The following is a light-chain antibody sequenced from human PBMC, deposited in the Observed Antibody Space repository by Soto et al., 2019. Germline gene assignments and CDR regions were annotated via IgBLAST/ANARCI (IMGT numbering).Light chain of an antibody. CDR3: SAWDDSLHGVV. CDR2: YDD. CDR1: SSNIENNA. J-gene: IGLJ3*02. Sequence: QSVLTQPPSVSAAPRQRVTISCSGSSSNIENNAVNWYQQLPGKAPKLLIYYDDLLSSGVSDRFSGSKSGTSASLAISGLQAEAEDDYYGSAWDDSLHGVVFGGGTKLTVL. V-gene: IGLV1-36*01.